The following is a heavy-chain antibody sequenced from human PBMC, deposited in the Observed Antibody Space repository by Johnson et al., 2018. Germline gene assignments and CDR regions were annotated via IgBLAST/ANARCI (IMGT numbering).Heavy chain of an antibody. J-gene: IGHJ3*01. V-gene: IGHV5-51*01. CDR2: IYPDDSDT. Sequence: VQLVQSGAEVKKSGESLKISCQGSGYSFTDYWIGWVRQMPGKGLEWMGIIYPDDSDTRYSPSFQGQVTISADGSISTAYLQWRSLKASETALYCCARHYEFFRAVDGGVQGTMVAVSA. CDR3: ARHYEFFRAVDG. D-gene: IGHD3-3*01. CDR1: GYSFTDYW.